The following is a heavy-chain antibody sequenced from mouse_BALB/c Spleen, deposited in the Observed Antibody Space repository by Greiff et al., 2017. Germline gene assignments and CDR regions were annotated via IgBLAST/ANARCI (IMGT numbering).Heavy chain of an antibody. V-gene: IGHV14-3*02. J-gene: IGHJ1*01. CDR3: ARLITTRYWYFDV. CDR1: GFNIKDTY. D-gene: IGHD2-4*01. Sequence: VQLQQSGAELVKPGASVKLSCTASGFNIKDTYMHWVKQRPEQGLEWIGRIDPANGNTKYDPKFQGKATRTADTSSNTAYLQLSSLTSEDTAVYYCARLITTRYWYFDVWGAGTTVTVSS. CDR2: IDPANGNT.